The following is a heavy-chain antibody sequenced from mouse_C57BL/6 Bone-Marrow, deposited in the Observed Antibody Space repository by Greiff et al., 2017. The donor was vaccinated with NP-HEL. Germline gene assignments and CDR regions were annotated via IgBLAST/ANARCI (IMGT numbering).Heavy chain of an antibody. V-gene: IGHV1-81*01. CDR2: IYPRSGNT. CDR1: GYTFTSYG. J-gene: IGHJ3*01. D-gene: IGHD2-1*01. Sequence: VKLMESGAELARPGASVKLSCKASGYTFTSYGISWVKQRTGQGLEWIGEIYPRSGNTYYNEKFKGKATLTADKSSSTAYMELRSLTSEDSAVYFRARGLYGNYEAYWGQGTLVTVSA. CDR3: ARGLYGNYEAY.